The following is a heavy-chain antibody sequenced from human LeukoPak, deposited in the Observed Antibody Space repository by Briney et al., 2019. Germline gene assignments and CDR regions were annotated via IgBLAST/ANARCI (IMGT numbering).Heavy chain of an antibody. CDR1: GFTFSNYG. J-gene: IGHJ4*02. V-gene: IGHV3-30*02. CDR2: IRNDGSND. Sequence: SGGSLRLSCVASGFTFSNYGMNWVRQAPGKGLEWVAYIRNDGSNDYYADSVKGRFTISKDNSNNTVFLQMNSVRVEDTAVYYCARVWFGYFFQWGQGVLVTVSS. CDR3: ARVWFGYFFQ. D-gene: IGHD3-10*01.